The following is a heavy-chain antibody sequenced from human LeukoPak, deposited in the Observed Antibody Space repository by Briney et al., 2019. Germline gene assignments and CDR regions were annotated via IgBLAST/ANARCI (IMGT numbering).Heavy chain of an antibody. CDR1: GFTFDNYA. V-gene: IGHV3-43*02. D-gene: IGHD3-22*01. CDR3: AKDIGADYYYDSSGYFI. Sequence: PGGSLRLSCAASGFTFDNYATHWVRQVPGKGPEWVSLISGDGDSTYYPDSVKGRFTISRDNSKNSLYLQMNSLRTEDTALYYCAKDIGADYYYDSSGYFIWGQGTMVTVSS. J-gene: IGHJ3*02. CDR2: ISGDGDST.